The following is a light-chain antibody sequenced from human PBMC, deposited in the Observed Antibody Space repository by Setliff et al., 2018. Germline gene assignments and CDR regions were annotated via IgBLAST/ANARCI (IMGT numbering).Light chain of an antibody. CDR2: EVT. Sequence: QSVLTQPASVSGSPGQSITISCTGTSSDIGSYNLVSWYQQHPGKAPKLLIYEVTKRPSGVPDRFSGSKSGNTASLTVSGLQADDEADYFCCSYAASYNPYVFGSGTKVTVL. J-gene: IGLJ1*01. CDR3: CSYAASYNPYV. V-gene: IGLV2-23*02. CDR1: SSDIGSYNL.